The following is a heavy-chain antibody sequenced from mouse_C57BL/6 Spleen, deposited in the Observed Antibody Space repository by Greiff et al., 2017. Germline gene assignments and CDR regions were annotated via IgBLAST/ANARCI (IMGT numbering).Heavy chain of an antibody. Sequence: VQLQQSGPELVKPGASVKIPCKASGYTFTDYNMDWVKQSHGKSLEWIGDINPNNGGTNYNQKFKGKATLTVDKSSSTAYMELRSLTSEDTAVYYCSRSGYDYDGAWFAYWGQGTLVTVSA. J-gene: IGHJ3*01. CDR3: SRSGYDYDGAWFAY. D-gene: IGHD2-4*01. CDR2: INPNNGGT. CDR1: GYTFTDYN. V-gene: IGHV1-18*01.